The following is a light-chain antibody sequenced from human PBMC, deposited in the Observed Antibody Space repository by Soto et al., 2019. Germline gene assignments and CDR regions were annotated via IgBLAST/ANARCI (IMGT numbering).Light chain of an antibody. J-gene: IGKJ1*01. CDR1: QGISSA. Sequence: AIQLTQSPSSLSASVGDRVTITCRASQGISSALAWYQQKPGKAPKLLIYDASSLESGVPSRFSGSGSGTDFPLTISSLQPEDFATYYCQQFNSYTWTFGQGTKVEIK. V-gene: IGKV1-13*02. CDR3: QQFNSYTWT. CDR2: DAS.